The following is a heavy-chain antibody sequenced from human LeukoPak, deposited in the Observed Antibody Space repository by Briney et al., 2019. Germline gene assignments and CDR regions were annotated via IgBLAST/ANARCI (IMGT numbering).Heavy chain of an antibody. CDR1: GYTFTSYD. D-gene: IGHD7-27*01. V-gene: IGHV1-8*01. CDR3: ARGPPNWGYDY. CDR2: MSPNSGDT. Sequence: ASVEVSCKASGYTFTSYDFNWVRQATGQRPEWMGWMSPNSGDTGYAQKFQDRVTMTRNTSISTASMELSSLRSDDTAVYYCARGPPNWGYDYWGPGTLVTVSS. J-gene: IGHJ4*02.